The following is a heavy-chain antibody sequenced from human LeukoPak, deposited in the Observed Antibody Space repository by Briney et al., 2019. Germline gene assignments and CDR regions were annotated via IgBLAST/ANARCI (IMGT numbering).Heavy chain of an antibody. J-gene: IGHJ6*02. CDR2: IIPIFGTA. Sequence: GASVKVSCKASGGTFSSYAISWVRQAPGQGLEWMGGIIPIFGTANYAQKFQGRVTITADESTSTAYMELSSLRSEDTAVYYCARRKNFWSGYRYYGMDVWGQGTTVTVSS. CDR3: ARRKNFWSGYRYYGMDV. V-gene: IGHV1-69*13. D-gene: IGHD3-3*01. CDR1: GGTFSSYA.